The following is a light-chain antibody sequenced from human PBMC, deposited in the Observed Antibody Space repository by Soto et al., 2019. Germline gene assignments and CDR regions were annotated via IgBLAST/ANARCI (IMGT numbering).Light chain of an antibody. Sequence: EIVLTQSPATLSLSPGERATLSCRASQSVSSYLAWYQQKPGQAPRLLIYDASNRATGIPARFSGSGSGTDFTLTISSLEPEDFAVYYCQQRSNWPPGGTFGGGTQVEIK. CDR3: QQRSNWPPGGT. CDR2: DAS. V-gene: IGKV3-11*01. CDR1: QSVSSY. J-gene: IGKJ4*01.